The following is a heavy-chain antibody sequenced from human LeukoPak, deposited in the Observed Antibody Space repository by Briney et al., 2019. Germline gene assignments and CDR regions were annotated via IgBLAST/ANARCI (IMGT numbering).Heavy chain of an antibody. J-gene: IGHJ5*02. V-gene: IGHV1-69*01. CDR3: ARDASLGPGTGSGWYGDWFDP. CDR2: IIPIFGTA. D-gene: IGHD6-19*01. Sequence: SVTVSCTASGGTFSSYAISWVRQAPGQGLEWMGGIIPIFGTANYAQKFQGRVTITADESTSTAYMELRSLRSEDTAVYYCARDASLGPGTGSGWYGDWFDPWGEGSLVSVSS. CDR1: GGTFSSYA.